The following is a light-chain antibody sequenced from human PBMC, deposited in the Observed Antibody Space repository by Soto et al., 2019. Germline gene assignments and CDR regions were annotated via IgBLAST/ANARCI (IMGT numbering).Light chain of an antibody. CDR1: RSNIGSNT. V-gene: IGLV1-44*01. CDR2: SSD. J-gene: IGLJ2*01. Sequence: QAVVTQPPSASGTPGQRVTISCSGSRSNIGSNTVNWYQQLPGTAPKLLIYSSDQRPSGVPDRFSGSKSGTSASLAISGLQSEDEADYYCAAWDDSRSGPVFGGGTKVTVL. CDR3: AAWDDSRSGPV.